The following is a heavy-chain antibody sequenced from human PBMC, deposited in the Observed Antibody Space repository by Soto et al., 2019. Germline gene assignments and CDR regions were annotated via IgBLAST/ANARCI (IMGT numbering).Heavy chain of an antibody. CDR1: GFSLSSRKMG. CDR2: IYWDDDK. J-gene: IGHJ4*02. CDR3: AHTGYYDLLTFDY. V-gene: IGHV2-5*02. D-gene: IGHD3-9*01. Sequence: CPTLVNPTQTLTLTCNFSGFSLSSRKMGVGWIRQPPGKALEWLALIYWDDDKRYRPSLNNRLTITKDTSKNQVLLTMTNLDPVDTATYYCAHTGYYDLLTFDYWGQGTLVTVSS.